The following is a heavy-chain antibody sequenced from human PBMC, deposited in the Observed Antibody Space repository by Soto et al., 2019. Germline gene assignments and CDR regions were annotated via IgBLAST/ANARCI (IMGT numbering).Heavy chain of an antibody. CDR3: VRPRPSGENYGMDV. D-gene: IGHD3-16*01. CDR2: LYTEGTT. J-gene: IGHJ6*02. CDR1: GLTVSHNY. Sequence: GGSLRLSCVASGLTVSHNYMAWVRQAPEMGLEWVSILYTEGTTYYADSAKGRFTISRDYSKNTPFLQMDSLRAEDTAVYYCVRPRPSGENYGMDVWGQGTTVTVSS. V-gene: IGHV3-53*01.